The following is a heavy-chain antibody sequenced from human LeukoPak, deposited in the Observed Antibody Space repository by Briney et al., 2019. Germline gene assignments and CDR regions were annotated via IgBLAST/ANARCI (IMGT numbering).Heavy chain of an antibody. V-gene: IGHV3-23*01. CDR1: GFTFSRYE. D-gene: IGHD6-13*01. CDR2: ISGSGSSR. CDR3: AKDIAAAGDY. Sequence: GGSLRLSCAASGFTFSRYEMNWVRQAPGKGLEWVSVISGSGSSRYYADSVKGRFTISRDNSKNTVFLQMNSLRVEDTAIYYCAKDIAAAGDYWGQGTLVTVSS. J-gene: IGHJ4*02.